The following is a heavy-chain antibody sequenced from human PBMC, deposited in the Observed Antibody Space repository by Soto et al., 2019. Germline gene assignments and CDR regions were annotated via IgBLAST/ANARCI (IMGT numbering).Heavy chain of an antibody. J-gene: IGHJ4*02. D-gene: IGHD1-1*01. CDR3: AKDVSITTSYLAH. V-gene: IGHV3-9*01. CDR1: EFTFDDYA. Sequence: GGSLRLSCAASEFTFDDYAMHWVRQAPGKGLEWVSSISWNSGNIDYADSVKGRFTVSRDNANNFLYLHMSSLRPEDTALYFCAKDVSITTSYLAHWGQGTLVTVSS. CDR2: ISWNSGNI.